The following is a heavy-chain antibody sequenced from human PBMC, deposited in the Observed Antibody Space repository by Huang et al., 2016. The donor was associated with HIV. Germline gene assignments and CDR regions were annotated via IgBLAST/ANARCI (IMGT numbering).Heavy chain of an antibody. J-gene: IGHJ4*02. CDR1: GFSFSTYG. CDR2: ISYDGRNK. V-gene: IGHV3-30*18. Sequence: VQLVESGGGVVQPGRSLRLACAASGFSFSTYGLHWVRRAPGKGLECVAVISYDGRNKYYAHSVKGRFTISRDSSENKVYLQMNSLRHEDTAVYYCAKDGADEEWDIDYWGQGTLVTVSS. CDR3: AKDGADEEWDIDY. D-gene: IGHD1-26*01.